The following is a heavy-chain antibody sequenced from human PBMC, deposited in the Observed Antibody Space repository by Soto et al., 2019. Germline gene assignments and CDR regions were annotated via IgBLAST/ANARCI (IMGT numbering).Heavy chain of an antibody. J-gene: IGHJ4*02. CDR1: GYTFTSYD. CDR3: ARGSGLRYYDYIWGSYRSANPPPDFDY. V-gene: IGHV1-8*01. D-gene: IGHD3-16*02. CDR2: MNPNSGNT. Sequence: QVQLVQSGAEVKKPGASVKVSCKASGYTFTSYDINWVRQATGQGLEWMGWMNPNSGNTGYAQKFQGRVTMTRNTSISTAYMELSSLRSEDTAVYYCARGSGLRYYDYIWGSYRSANPPPDFDYWGQGTLVTVSS.